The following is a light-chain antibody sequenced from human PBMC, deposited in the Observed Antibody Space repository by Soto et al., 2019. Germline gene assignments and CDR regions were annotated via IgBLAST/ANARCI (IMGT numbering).Light chain of an antibody. CDR2: GAS. Sequence: EIVLTQSPGTLSLSPGERATLSCRTSQSVSSSYLAWYQQKPGQAPRLPIYGASSRATGIPDRFSGSGSGTDFTLTVSRLEPEDFAVYYCQQYGSSPRTFGQGTKVDNK. V-gene: IGKV3-20*01. CDR1: QSVSSSY. J-gene: IGKJ1*01. CDR3: QQYGSSPRT.